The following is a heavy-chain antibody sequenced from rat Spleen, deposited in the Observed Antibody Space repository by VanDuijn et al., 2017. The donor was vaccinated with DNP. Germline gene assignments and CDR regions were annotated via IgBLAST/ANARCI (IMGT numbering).Heavy chain of an antibody. D-gene: IGHD1-4*01. V-gene: IGHV1-43*01. CDR2: INTGSGGT. J-gene: IGHJ1*01. CDR3: ARRRLPYWYVDF. CDR1: GYTFTTYY. Sequence: QIQLRQSGAEPAKPGSSVKISCKASGYTFTTYYISWIKQTTGQGLDYIGYINTGSGGTNYNEKFRGKATLTVDTSSSTAVMQLSSLTPDDSAVYYCARRRLPYWYVDFWGPGTMVTVSS.